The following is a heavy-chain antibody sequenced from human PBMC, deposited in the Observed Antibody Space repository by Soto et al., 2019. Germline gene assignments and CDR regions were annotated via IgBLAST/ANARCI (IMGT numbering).Heavy chain of an antibody. CDR1: GYTFTSYG. D-gene: IGHD3-3*01. V-gene: IGHV1-18*04. Sequence: ASVKVSFKASGYTFTSYGISWVRQAPGQGLEWMGWISAYNGNTNYAQKLQGRVTMTTDTSTSTAYMELRSLRSDDTAVYYCARDIRYDFWSGYFVRTYYYYGMDVWGQGTTVTVSS. J-gene: IGHJ6*02. CDR3: ARDIRYDFWSGYFVRTYYYYGMDV. CDR2: ISAYNGNT.